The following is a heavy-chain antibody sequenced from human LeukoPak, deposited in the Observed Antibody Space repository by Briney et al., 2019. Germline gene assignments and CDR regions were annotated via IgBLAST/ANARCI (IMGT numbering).Heavy chain of an antibody. V-gene: IGHV3-23*01. D-gene: IGHD3-3*01. CDR3: AKDFLVRNYDFWSGPFDP. CDR1: GFTFSSYA. CDR2: ISGSGGST. Sequence: GGSLRLSCAASGFTFSSYAMSWVHQAPGKGLEWVSAISGSGGSTYYANSVKGRFTISRDNSKNTLYLQMNSLRAEDTAVYYCAKDFLVRNYDFWSGPFDPWGQGTLVTVSS. J-gene: IGHJ5*02.